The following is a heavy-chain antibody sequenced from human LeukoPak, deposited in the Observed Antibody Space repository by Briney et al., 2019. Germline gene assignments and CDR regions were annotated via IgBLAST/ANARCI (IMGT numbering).Heavy chain of an antibody. CDR1: GFIFSSYW. J-gene: IGHJ4*02. D-gene: IGHD6-13*01. CDR2: ISRDATTT. Sequence: GGSLRLSCAASGFIFSSYWMHWVRQGAGKGLVWVSRISRDATTTTYADSVKGRFTISRDNAKNTLYLQMNSLRGEDTAMYYCARGPSYTSSWYGLDNWGQGTLVTVSS. V-gene: IGHV3-74*01. CDR3: ARGPSYTSSWYGLDN.